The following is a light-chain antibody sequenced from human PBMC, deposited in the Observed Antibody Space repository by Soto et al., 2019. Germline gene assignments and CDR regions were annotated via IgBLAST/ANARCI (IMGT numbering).Light chain of an antibody. CDR3: MQALQTPIT. V-gene: IGKV2-28*01. J-gene: IGKJ5*01. Sequence: DVVMTQSPLSLPVTLGQPASISCRSSQSLLHRNGYNYLDWYLQRPGQSPQLLIYLGSTRASGVPDRFSGSGSGTDFTLKISRVEAEDVGVYYCMQALQTPITFGQGTRLEI. CDR2: LGS. CDR1: QSLLHRNGYNY.